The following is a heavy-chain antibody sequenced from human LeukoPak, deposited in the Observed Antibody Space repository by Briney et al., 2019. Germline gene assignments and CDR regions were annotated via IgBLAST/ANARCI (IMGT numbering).Heavy chain of an antibody. CDR1: GGSISSYY. Sequence: SETLSLTCTVSGGSISSYYWSWIRQPPGKGLEWIGYIYYGGSTNYNPSLKSRVTISVETSKNQFSLKVTSVTAADTAVYYCTRGAGWLIDYWGQGILVTVSS. CDR3: TRGAGWLIDY. J-gene: IGHJ4*02. V-gene: IGHV4-59*12. CDR2: IYYGGST. D-gene: IGHD3-16*01.